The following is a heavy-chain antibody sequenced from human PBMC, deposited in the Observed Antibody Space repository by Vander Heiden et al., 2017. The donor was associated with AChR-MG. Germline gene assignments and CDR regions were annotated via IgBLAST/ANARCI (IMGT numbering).Heavy chain of an antibody. D-gene: IGHD3-3*01. CDR3: AKEPDFWSAQNWFDP. CDR2: ISGSRGST. Sequence: EVQLLASGGGLVQPGGSLRLSCAASGFTFRGYAMSWVRQAPGKGLEWVSVISGSRGSTYYADSVKGRFTISRDNSKNTLYLQMNSLRAEDTAVYYCAKEPDFWSAQNWFDPWGQGTLVTVSS. J-gene: IGHJ5*02. CDR1: GFTFRGYA. V-gene: IGHV3-23*01.